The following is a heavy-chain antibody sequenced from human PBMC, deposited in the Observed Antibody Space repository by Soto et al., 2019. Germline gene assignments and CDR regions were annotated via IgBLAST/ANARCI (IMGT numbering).Heavy chain of an antibody. V-gene: IGHV3-30*18. CDR2: ISYDGSNK. D-gene: IGHD1-1*01. CDR3: AKDSSLVQLERRLNYYFDY. Sequence: PGGSLRLSCAASGFTFSSYGMHWVRQAPGKGLEWVAVISYDGSNKYYADSVKGRFTISRDNSKNTLYLQMNSLRAEDTAVYYCAKDSSLVQLERRLNYYFDYWGQGTLVTVSS. CDR1: GFTFSSYG. J-gene: IGHJ4*02.